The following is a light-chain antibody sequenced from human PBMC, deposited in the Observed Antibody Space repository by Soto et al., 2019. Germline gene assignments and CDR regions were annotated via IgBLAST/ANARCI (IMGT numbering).Light chain of an antibody. CDR1: QSVSSSY. J-gene: IGKJ2*01. V-gene: IGKV3-20*01. CDR3: QQYGSSPYT. CDR2: GAS. Sequence: EIVLTQSPGTPSLSPGERATLSCRASQSVSSSYLAWYQKKPGQAPRLLIYGASSRATGIPDRISGGGSGTDFTLTISRLEPEDFAVYYCQQYGSSPYTFGQGTKLEIK.